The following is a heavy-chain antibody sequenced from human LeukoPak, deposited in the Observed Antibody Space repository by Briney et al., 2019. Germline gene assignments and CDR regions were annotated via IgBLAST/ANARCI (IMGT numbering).Heavy chain of an antibody. CDR2: MKSDGSST. J-gene: IGHJ4*02. CDR3: ARGPDCSGGSCYPGRFDY. D-gene: IGHD2-15*01. Sequence: GGSLRLSCAASGFTFSDYCMHWVRQAPGKGLVWVSRMKSDGSSTTYADSVKGRFTISRDNAKDTLYLQMNSLRADDTAVYYCARGPDCSGGSCYPGRFDYWGQGTLVTVSS. V-gene: IGHV3-74*01. CDR1: GFTFSDYC.